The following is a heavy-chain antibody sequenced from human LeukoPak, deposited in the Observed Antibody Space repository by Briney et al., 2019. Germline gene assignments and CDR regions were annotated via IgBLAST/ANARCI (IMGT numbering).Heavy chain of an antibody. Sequence: ASVKVSCKASGYTFTSYDINWVRQATGQGLEWMGWMNPNSGNTGYAQKFQGRVTMTRNTSISTAYMELSSLRSEDTAVYYCARAVGLYYYGSGSTFDYWGQGTLVTVSS. J-gene: IGHJ4*02. V-gene: IGHV1-8*01. D-gene: IGHD3-10*01. CDR3: ARAVGLYYYGSGSTFDY. CDR1: GYTFTSYD. CDR2: MNPNSGNT.